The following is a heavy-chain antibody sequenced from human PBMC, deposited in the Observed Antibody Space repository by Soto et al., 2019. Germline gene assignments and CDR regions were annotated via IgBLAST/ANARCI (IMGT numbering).Heavy chain of an antibody. D-gene: IGHD3-3*01. CDR1: GFTVSSNY. J-gene: IGHJ6*02. CDR3: ARQSIFGVSYYYYGMDV. CDR2: IYSGGST. Sequence: GGSLRLSCAASGFTVSSNYMSWVRQAPGKGLEWVSVIYSGGSTYYADSVKGRFTISRDNSKNTLYLQMNSLRAEDTAVYYCARQSIFGVSYYYYGMDVWGQGTTVTVSS. V-gene: IGHV3-66*04.